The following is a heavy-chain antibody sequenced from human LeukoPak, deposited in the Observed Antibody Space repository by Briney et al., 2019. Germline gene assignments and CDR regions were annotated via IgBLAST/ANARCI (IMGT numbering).Heavy chain of an antibody. J-gene: IGHJ6*03. CDR3: ARDLPYYDFWSGPDIYYMDV. CDR2: ITAGGDST. Sequence: GSLRLSCAASGFTFSSYAMSWVRQAPGKGLEWVSGITAGGDSTDYADSVKGRFTISRDKSKNTLYLQMNSLRAEDTAVYYCARDLPYYDFWSGPDIYYMDVWGKGTTVTVSS. CDR1: GFTFSSYA. D-gene: IGHD3-3*01. V-gene: IGHV3-23*01.